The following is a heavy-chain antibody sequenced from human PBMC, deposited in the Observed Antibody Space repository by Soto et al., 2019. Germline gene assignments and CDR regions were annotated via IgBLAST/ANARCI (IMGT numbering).Heavy chain of an antibody. V-gene: IGHV3-53*01. CDR1: GFTVSSNV. CDR3: ARGGPAYWFDP. D-gene: IGHD2-2*01. CDR2: IYTGGST. Sequence: QLVESGGGLIQPGGSLRLSCAASGFTVSSNVMTWVRQAPGKGLEWVSVIYTGGSTYYTDSVKGRFTISRDNSKNTLYLQMNSLRAEDTALYYCARGGPAYWFDPWGQGTLVTASS. J-gene: IGHJ5*02.